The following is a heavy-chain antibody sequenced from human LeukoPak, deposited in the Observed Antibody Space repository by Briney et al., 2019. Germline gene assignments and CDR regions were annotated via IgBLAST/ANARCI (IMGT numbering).Heavy chain of an antibody. V-gene: IGHV3-48*03. Sequence: GSLRLSCAASGFTFSSYEMNWVRQAPGKGLEWVSYFSSSGSTIYYADSVKGRFTISRDNAKNSLYLQMNSLRAEDTAVYYCAELGITMIGGVWGKGTTVTISS. CDR1: GFTFSSYE. D-gene: IGHD3-10*02. J-gene: IGHJ6*04. CDR3: AELGITMIGGV. CDR2: FSSSGSTI.